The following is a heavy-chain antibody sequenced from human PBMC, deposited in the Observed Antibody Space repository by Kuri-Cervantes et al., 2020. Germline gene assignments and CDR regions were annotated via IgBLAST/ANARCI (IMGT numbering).Heavy chain of an antibody. CDR3: ARQKLEMATITG. J-gene: IGHJ4*02. V-gene: IGHV4-39*01. CDR2: IYYSGST. D-gene: IGHD5-24*01. CDR1: GFTFSSYSMN. Sequence: ESLKISCAASGFTFSSYSMNWVRQPPGKGLEWIGSIYYSGSTYYNPSLKSRVTISVDTSKNQFSLKLSSVTAADTVVYYCARQKLEMATITGWGQGTLVTVSS.